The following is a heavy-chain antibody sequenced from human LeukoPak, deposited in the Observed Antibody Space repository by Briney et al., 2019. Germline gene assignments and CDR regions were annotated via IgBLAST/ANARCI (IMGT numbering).Heavy chain of an antibody. CDR1: GFTFSSYA. D-gene: IGHD3-10*01. J-gene: IGHJ4*02. Sequence: AGGSLRLSCAASGFTFSSYAMSWVRQAPGKGLEWVSAISGSGGSTNYADSVKGRFTISRDNSKNTLYLQMNSLRAEDTAVYYCALLWFGELLPDYWGQGTLVTVSS. CDR2: ISGSGGST. V-gene: IGHV3-23*01. CDR3: ALLWFGELLPDY.